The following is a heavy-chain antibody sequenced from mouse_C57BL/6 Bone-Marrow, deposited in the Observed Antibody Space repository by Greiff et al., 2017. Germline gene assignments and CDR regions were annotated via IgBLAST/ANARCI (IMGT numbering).Heavy chain of an antibody. V-gene: IGHV1-81*01. CDR1: GYTFTSYG. J-gene: IGHJ4*01. Sequence: VKLMESGAELARPGASVKLSCKASGYTFTSYGISWVKQRTGQGLEWIGEIYPRSGNTYYNEKFKGKATLTADKSSSTAYMELRSLTSEDSAVYFCARGGLLWYAMDYWGQGTSVTVSS. CDR2: IYPRSGNT. CDR3: ARGGLLWYAMDY. D-gene: IGHD2-10*01.